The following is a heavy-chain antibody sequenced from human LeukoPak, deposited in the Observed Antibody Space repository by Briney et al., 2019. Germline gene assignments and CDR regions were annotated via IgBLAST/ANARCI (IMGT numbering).Heavy chain of an antibody. V-gene: IGHV4-34*01. CDR2: INHSGST. CDR1: GGSFSGYY. Sequence: PSETLSLTCAVYGGSFSGYYWSWIRQPPGKGLEWIGEINHSGSTNYNPSLKSRVTISVDTSKNQFSLKLSSVTAADTAVYYCARASRGVHIDIWGQGTMVTVSS. D-gene: IGHD2-2*01. J-gene: IGHJ3*02. CDR3: ARASRGVHIDI.